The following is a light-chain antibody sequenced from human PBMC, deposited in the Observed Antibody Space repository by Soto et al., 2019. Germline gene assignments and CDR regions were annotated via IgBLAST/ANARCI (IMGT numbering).Light chain of an antibody. CDR1: QSISSW. CDR2: KAS. J-gene: IGKJ1*01. V-gene: IGKV1-5*03. CDR3: QRYNSYSSWT. Sequence: DIQMTQSPSTLSASVGARVTITCRASQSISSWLAWYQQKPGKAPKLLIYKASSLESGVPSRFSGSGSGTEFTLTVSSLQPDDFATYYCQRYNSYSSWTFGQGTKVDIK.